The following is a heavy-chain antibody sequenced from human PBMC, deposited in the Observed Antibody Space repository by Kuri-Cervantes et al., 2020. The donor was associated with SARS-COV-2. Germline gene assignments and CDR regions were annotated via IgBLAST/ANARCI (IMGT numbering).Heavy chain of an antibody. CDR1: GYTFTSYY. D-gene: IGHD6-25*01. J-gene: IGHJ6*02. CDR2: INPSGGST. CDR3: ARDRAEPLAAGDRVYYYGMDV. Sequence: ASVKVSCKASGYTFTSYYMHWVRQAPGQGLEWMGIINPSGGSTSYAQKFQGRVTMTRDTSTSTVYMELSSLRSEDTAVYYCARDRAEPLAAGDRVYYYGMDVWGQGTTVTVSS. V-gene: IGHV1-46*01.